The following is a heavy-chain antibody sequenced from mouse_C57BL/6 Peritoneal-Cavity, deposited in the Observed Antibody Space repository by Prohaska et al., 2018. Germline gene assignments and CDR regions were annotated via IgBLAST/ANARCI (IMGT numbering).Heavy chain of an antibody. D-gene: IGHD5-1-1*01. CDR3: ARSYLGWFVY. V-gene: IGHV1-82*01. CDR1: GYAFSSSW. CDR2: IYPGDGDT. J-gene: IGHJ3*01. Sequence: VKISFKASGYAFSSSWMNWVKQRPGKVLEWIGRIYPGDGDTNYNGKFKCKATLTADKSSSTAYMQLSSLTSEDSDVYVCARSYLGWFVYWGQGTLVTVSA.